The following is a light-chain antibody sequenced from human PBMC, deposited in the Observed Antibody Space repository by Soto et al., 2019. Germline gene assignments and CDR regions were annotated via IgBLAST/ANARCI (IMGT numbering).Light chain of an antibody. J-gene: IGKJ1*01. CDR3: QQNNSYSQET. CDR2: DAS. V-gene: IGKV1-5*01. Sequence: DIQMTQSPSTLSASVGDRVTITCRASQSISSWLAWYQQKPGKAPKLLIYDASSLESGVPSRFSGSGSGAEFTITISRLQPEDSAPYSCQQNNSYSQETSGHGTKVEIK. CDR1: QSISSW.